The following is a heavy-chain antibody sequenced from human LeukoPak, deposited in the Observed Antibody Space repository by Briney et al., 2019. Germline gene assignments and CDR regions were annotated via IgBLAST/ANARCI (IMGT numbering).Heavy chain of an antibody. Sequence: ASVKVSCKASGYTFTGYYMHWVRQAPGQGLEWMGWINPNSGGTNYAQKFQGRVTMTRNTSISTAYMELSSLRSEDTAVYYCARGLRRSSLFYYYYYMDVWGKGTTVTISS. CDR3: ARGLRRSSLFYYYYYMDV. D-gene: IGHD3-10*01. V-gene: IGHV1-2*02. CDR2: INPNSGGT. J-gene: IGHJ6*03. CDR1: GYTFTGYY.